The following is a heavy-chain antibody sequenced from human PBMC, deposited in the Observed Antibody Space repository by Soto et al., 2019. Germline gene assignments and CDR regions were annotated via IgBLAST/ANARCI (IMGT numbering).Heavy chain of an antibody. J-gene: IGHJ4*02. CDR2: IRSKANSYAT. V-gene: IGHV3-73*02. CDR3: TRLFYCSSTCSDY. Sequence: EVQLVESGGGLVQPGGSLKLSCAASGFTFSGSAIHWVRQASGKGLEWVGRIRSKANSYATAYAASVKGRFTISRDDSKKTAYLQMNSLKTEDTAVYYCTRLFYCSSTCSDYWGQGTLVTVSS. D-gene: IGHD2-2*01. CDR1: GFTFSGSA.